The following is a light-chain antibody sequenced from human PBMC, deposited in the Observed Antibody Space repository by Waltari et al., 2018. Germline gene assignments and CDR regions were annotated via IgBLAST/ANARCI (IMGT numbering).Light chain of an antibody. Sequence: DIHMTQSPSTLSASVGDRVIITCRASQSISSWLAWYQQKPGKGPKLLIYKASSLESGGPSRFSGSESGTEFSLTISRRQPDDFATYHCQQYNRYPWTCGQGTRVEIK. CDR2: KAS. CDR1: QSISSW. J-gene: IGKJ1*01. V-gene: IGKV1-5*03. CDR3: QQYNRYPWT.